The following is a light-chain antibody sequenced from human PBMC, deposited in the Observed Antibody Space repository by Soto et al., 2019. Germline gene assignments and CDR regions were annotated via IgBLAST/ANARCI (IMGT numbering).Light chain of an antibody. V-gene: IGKV3-15*01. CDR2: AAS. CDR1: QSVTSN. CDR3: QQYHNWPPYT. J-gene: IGKJ2*01. Sequence: EVVMTQSPDTLSVSPGERATLSCRASQSVTSNLAWYQQKPGQAPRLLIYAASTRATGITARFSGSGSGTEFTLTISSLQSEDFAVYYCQQYHNWPPYTFGQGTKLEIK.